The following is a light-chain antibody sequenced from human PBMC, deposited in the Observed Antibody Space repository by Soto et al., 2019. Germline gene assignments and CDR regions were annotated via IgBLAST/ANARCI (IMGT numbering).Light chain of an antibody. CDR1: SSNIGNNA. Sequence: QSVLTQPPSVSEAPRQRVTISCSGSSSNIGNNAVNWYQQLPGKAPKLLIYDDLLPSGVSDRFSGSKSGTSASLAISGLQSEDEADYYCAAWDDSLNGPVFGGGTKLTVL. V-gene: IGLV1-36*01. CDR3: AAWDDSLNGPV. J-gene: IGLJ2*01. CDR2: YDD.